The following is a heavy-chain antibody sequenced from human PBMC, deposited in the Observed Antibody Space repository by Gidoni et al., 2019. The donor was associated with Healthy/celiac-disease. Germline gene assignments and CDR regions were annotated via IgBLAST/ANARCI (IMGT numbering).Heavy chain of an antibody. D-gene: IGHD6-13*01. CDR2: ISYDGSNK. V-gene: IGHV3-30*18. Sequence: QVQLVESGGGVVQPGRSLRLSCAASGFTFSSYGMHWVRQAPGKGLEWVAVISYDGSNKYYADSVKGRFTISRDNSKNTLYLQMNSLRAEDTAVYYCAKDGRIAAAGSWFDPWGQGTLVTVSS. CDR1: GFTFSSYG. J-gene: IGHJ5*02. CDR3: AKDGRIAAAGSWFDP.